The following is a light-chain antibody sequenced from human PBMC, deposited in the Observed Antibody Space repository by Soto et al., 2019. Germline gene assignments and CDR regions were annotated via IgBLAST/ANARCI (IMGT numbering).Light chain of an antibody. V-gene: IGKV3-20*01. CDR1: QSISSNF. J-gene: IGKJ4*01. Sequence: VLTQSPGTLSLSPGERGTLSCRASQSISSNFLAWYQQKPGLAPRLLIYGASNRATGIPDRFSGSGSGTDFTLTISRLEPEDFAVYFCQQYNPPLTFGGGTKVDIK. CDR3: QQYNPPLT. CDR2: GAS.